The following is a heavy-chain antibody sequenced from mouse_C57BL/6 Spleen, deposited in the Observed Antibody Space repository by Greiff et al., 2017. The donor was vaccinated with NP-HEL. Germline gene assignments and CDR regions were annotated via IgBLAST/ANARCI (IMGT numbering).Heavy chain of an antibody. V-gene: IGHV5-17*01. CDR3: ARRGDYYYGSSYFDY. CDR2: ISSGSSTI. D-gene: IGHD1-1*01. CDR1: GFTFSDYG. J-gene: IGHJ2*01. Sequence: EVQGVESGGGLVKPGGSLKLSCAASGFTFSDYGMHWVRQAPEKGLEGVAYISSGSSTIYYADTVKGRFTISRDNAKNTLFLQMTSLRSEDTAMYYCARRGDYYYGSSYFDYWGQGTTLTVSS.